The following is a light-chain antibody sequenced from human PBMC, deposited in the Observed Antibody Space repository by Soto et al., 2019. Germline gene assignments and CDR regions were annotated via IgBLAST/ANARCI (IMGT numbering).Light chain of an antibody. CDR2: KAS. V-gene: IGKV1-5*03. CDR1: QSISSW. Sequence: DIQMTQSPSTLSASVGDRVTITGLASQSISSWLAWYQQKPGKAPKLLIYKASGLESGVPSRFSGSGSGTDFTLTISSLQPDDFATYYCQQYNSYSPLTFGGGTKVDIK. CDR3: QQYNSYSPLT. J-gene: IGKJ4*01.